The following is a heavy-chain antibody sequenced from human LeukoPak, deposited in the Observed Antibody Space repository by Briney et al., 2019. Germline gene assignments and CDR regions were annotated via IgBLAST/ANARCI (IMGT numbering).Heavy chain of an antibody. CDR1: AYTFTSYG. J-gene: IGHJ3*02. Sequence: ASVTVSCTASAYTFTSYGISWVRQAPGQGLEWLGWISVYNGNRYYVQKFQGRVTMTTDTSTTTAYMEVRRLRADDTAVYYCARSREEWLVNDAFDIWGQGTMVTVSS. CDR2: ISVYNGNR. D-gene: IGHD6-19*01. V-gene: IGHV1-18*01. CDR3: ARSREEWLVNDAFDI.